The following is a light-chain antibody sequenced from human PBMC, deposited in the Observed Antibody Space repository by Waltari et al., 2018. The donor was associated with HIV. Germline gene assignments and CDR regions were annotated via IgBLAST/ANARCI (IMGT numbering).Light chain of an antibody. J-gene: IGLJ3*02. CDR3: QAWDRSLWV. V-gene: IGLV3-1*01. CDR2: QDS. CDR1: HLGDKY. Sequence: SYELTQPPSLSVSPGQTASITCSGDHLGDKYACWYQQKPGQSPVFVIYQDSKRPSGIPERFSGSNFGNTATLTISGTQAMDEADYYCQAWDRSLWVFGGGTKLTVL.